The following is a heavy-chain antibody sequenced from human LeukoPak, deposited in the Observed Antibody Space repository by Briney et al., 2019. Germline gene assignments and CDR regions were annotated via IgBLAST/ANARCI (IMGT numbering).Heavy chain of an antibody. J-gene: IGHJ5*02. V-gene: IGHV4-39*07. CDR1: GGSISSSSYY. CDR2: IYYSGST. CDR3: ARDNPLRVRGSGSYNWFDP. Sequence: SETLSLTCTVAGGSISSSSYYWGWIRQPPGKGLEWIGSIYYSGSTYYNPSLKSRVTISVDTSKNQFSLKLSSVTAADTAVYYCARDNPLRVRGSGSYNWFDPWGQGTLVTVSS. D-gene: IGHD3-10*01.